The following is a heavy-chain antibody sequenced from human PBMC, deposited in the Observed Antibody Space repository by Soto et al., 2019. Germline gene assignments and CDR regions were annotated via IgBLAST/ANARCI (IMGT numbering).Heavy chain of an antibody. CDR3: ATRISTAPY. V-gene: IGHV3-66*01. Sequence: EVRLVQSGGGLVQPGGSLRLSCAASLFIVSDNYMSWVRQAPGKGLEWVSLIYSGGGTDYAESVKGRFTISRDNSKNTLYLQMNSLKPEDTGMYYGATRISTAPYRGQGTVVTVSS. CDR2: IYSGGGT. D-gene: IGHD4-17*01. CDR1: LFIVSDNY. J-gene: IGHJ4*02.